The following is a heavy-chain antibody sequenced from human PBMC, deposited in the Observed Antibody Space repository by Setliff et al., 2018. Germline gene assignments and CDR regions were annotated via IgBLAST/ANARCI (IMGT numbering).Heavy chain of an antibody. CDR3: ARLGLDYYDSSGYPTAAFDI. CDR2: IIPIFGTA. Sequence: SVKVSCKASGGTFSSYAIGWVRQAPGQGLEWMGGIIPIFGTANYAQKFQGRVTITTDESTSTAYMELSSLRSEDTAVYYCARLGLDYYDSSGYPTAAFDIWGQGTMVTVSS. V-gene: IGHV1-69*05. D-gene: IGHD3-22*01. CDR1: GGTFSSYA. J-gene: IGHJ3*02.